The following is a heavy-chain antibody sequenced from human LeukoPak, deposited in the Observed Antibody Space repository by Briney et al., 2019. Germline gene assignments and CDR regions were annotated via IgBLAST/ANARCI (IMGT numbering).Heavy chain of an antibody. D-gene: IGHD3-10*01. CDR2: ISSSSSYI. J-gene: IGHJ4*02. V-gene: IGHV3-21*01. Sequence: GGSLRLSCAASGFTFSSYSMNWVRQAPGKGLEWVSSISSSSSYIYYADSVKGRFTISRGNAKNSLYLQMNSLRAEDTAVYYCARDSGRSGSTDYFDYWGQGTLVTVSS. CDR1: GFTFSSYS. CDR3: ARDSGRSGSTDYFDY.